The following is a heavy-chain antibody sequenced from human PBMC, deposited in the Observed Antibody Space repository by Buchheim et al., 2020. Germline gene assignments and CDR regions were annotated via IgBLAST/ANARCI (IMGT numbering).Heavy chain of an antibody. CDR2: ISSSSSTI. V-gene: IGHV3-48*02. CDR1: GFTFSSYS. D-gene: IGHD1-26*01. Sequence: EVQLVESGGGLVQPGGSLRLSCAASGFTFSSYSMNWVRQAPGKGLEWVSYISSSSSTIYYADSVKGRFTISRDNAKNSLYLKMNSLRDEDTAVYYCASPGNAYSGSYLVYFQHWGQGTL. CDR3: ASPGNAYSGSYLVYFQH. J-gene: IGHJ1*01.